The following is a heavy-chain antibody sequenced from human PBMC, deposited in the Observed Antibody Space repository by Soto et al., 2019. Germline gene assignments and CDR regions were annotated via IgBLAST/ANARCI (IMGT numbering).Heavy chain of an antibody. Sequence: EVQLVESGGGLVQPGRSLRLSCAASGFTFDDYAMHWVRQAPGKGLEWVSGISWNSGSIGYADSVKGRFTISRDNAKNSLYLQMNSLRAEDTALYYCTKVGYSSGYFDLWGRGTLVTVSS. V-gene: IGHV3-9*01. CDR2: ISWNSGSI. J-gene: IGHJ2*01. CDR3: TKVGYSSGYFDL. D-gene: IGHD6-19*01. CDR1: GFTFDDYA.